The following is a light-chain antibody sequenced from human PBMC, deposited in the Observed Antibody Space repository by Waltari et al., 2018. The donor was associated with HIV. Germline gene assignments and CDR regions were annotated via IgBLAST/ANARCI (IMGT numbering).Light chain of an antibody. Sequence: QTVVTQEPSLTVSPGGTVTLTCASSTGAVTSGYYTNWFQQKPAQAHRVLIYSTSYKHSWTPARFSGSLLGGKAALTLSGVQPEDEAEYYCLLYYGGAYVFGTGTKVTVL. CDR2: STS. CDR1: TGAVTSGYY. V-gene: IGLV7-43*01. CDR3: LLYYGGAYV. J-gene: IGLJ1*01.